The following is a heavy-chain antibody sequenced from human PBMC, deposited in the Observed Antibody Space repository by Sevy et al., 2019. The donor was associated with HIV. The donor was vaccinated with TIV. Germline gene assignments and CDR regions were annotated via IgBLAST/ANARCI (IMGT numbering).Heavy chain of an antibody. Sequence: GGSLRLSCAASGFTFSSYGMHWVRQAPGKGLEWVAVISYDGSNKYYADSVKGRFTISRDNSKNTLYLQMNSLRAEDTAVYYCLVVGTKYLMFDYWGQGTLVTVSS. D-gene: IGHD1-26*01. CDR1: GFTFSSYG. CDR2: ISYDGSNK. CDR3: LVVGTKYLMFDY. V-gene: IGHV3-30*03. J-gene: IGHJ4*02.